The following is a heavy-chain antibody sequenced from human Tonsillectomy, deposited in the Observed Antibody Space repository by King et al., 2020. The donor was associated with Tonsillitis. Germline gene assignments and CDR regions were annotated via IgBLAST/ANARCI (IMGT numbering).Heavy chain of an antibody. CDR2: ISWNSGNI. J-gene: IGHJ4*02. CDR1: GFTFDDYA. V-gene: IGHV3-9*01. D-gene: IGHD3-22*01. Sequence: EVQLVESGGGLVQPGRSLRLSCAASGFTFDDYAMHWVRQAPGKGLEWVSGISWNSGNIGYADSVKGRFTISRDNAKNSLYLQMNSLRAEETALYYCAKDMWINYYDRSGSHRGFDYWGQGTLVTVSS. CDR3: AKDMWINYYDRSGSHRGFDY.